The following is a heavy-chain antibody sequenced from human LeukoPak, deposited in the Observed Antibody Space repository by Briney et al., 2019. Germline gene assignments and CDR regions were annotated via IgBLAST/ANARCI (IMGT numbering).Heavy chain of an antibody. CDR3: ARDRSIGGSFD. Sequence: GGSLRLSCAASGFTFSNYDMHWVRQATGKGLEWVSVIGTAGDTYYPGSVKGRFTTSRENAKNSLYLQMNSLRAEDTAVYYCARDRSIGGSFDWGQGTLVTVSS. D-gene: IGHD1-26*01. V-gene: IGHV3-13*04. CDR1: GFTFSNYD. J-gene: IGHJ4*02. CDR2: IGTAGDT.